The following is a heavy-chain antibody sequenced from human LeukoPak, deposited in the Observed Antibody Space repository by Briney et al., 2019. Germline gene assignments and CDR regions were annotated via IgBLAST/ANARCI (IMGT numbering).Heavy chain of an antibody. J-gene: IGHJ5*02. CDR2: IYYSGST. CDR1: GGSISSGGYY. CDR3: ARAATVTTQNWFDP. D-gene: IGHD4-17*01. Sequence: PSETLSLTCTVSGGSISSGGYYWSWIRQHPGKGLEWIGYIYYSGSTYYSPSLKSRVTISVDTSKNQFSLKLSSVTAADTAVYYCARAATVTTQNWFDPWGQGTLVTVSS. V-gene: IGHV4-31*03.